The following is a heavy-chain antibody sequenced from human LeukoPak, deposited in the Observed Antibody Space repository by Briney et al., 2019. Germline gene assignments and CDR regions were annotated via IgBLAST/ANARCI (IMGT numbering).Heavy chain of an antibody. CDR1: GFTFSSYA. Sequence: VGSLRLSCAASGFTFSSYAMSWVRQAPGKGLEWVSAISGSGGSTYYTDSVKGRFTISRDNSKNTLYLQMNSLRAEDTAVYYCAKRIGYSYGPGMFDYWGQGTLVTVSS. D-gene: IGHD5-18*01. V-gene: IGHV3-23*01. CDR2: ISGSGGST. CDR3: AKRIGYSYGPGMFDY. J-gene: IGHJ4*02.